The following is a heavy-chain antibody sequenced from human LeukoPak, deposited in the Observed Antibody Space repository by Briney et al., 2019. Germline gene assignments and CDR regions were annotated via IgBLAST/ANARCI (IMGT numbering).Heavy chain of an antibody. J-gene: IGHJ4*02. CDR1: GFTFSTYW. V-gene: IGHV3-74*03. CDR3: ARDYAGSPDY. D-gene: IGHD3-10*01. CDR2: INGDGSTT. Sequence: PGGSLRLSCTASGFTFSTYWINWVRQSPGKGLVWVALINGDGSTTTHADSVKGRFTISRDNAKNTAYLQMNSLRDEDTAVYFCARDYAGSPDYWGQETLVTVSA.